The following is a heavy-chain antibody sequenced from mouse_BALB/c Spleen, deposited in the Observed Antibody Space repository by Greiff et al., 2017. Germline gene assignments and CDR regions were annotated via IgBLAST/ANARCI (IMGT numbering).Heavy chain of an antibody. J-gene: IGHJ3*01. Sequence: EVHLVESGGGLVQPGGSRKLSCAASGFTFSSFGMHWVRQAPEKGLEWVAYISSGSSTIYYADTVKGRFTISRDNPKNTLFLQMTSLRSEDTAMYYCARDLGRGFAYWGQGTLVTVSA. CDR2: ISSGSSTI. CDR3: ARDLGRGFAY. D-gene: IGHD4-1*01. CDR1: GFTFSSFG. V-gene: IGHV5-17*02.